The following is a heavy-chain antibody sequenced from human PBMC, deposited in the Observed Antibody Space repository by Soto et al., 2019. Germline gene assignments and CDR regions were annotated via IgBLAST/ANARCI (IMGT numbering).Heavy chain of an antibody. D-gene: IGHD1-7*01. CDR2: IDWRSNTI. CDR1: GFKYDDYA. Sequence: EVQLVESGGGLVQPGRSLRLSCVASGFKYDDYAMQWVRQAPGKGLEWVSGIDWRSNTIRYADSVKGRFTISRDNAKNSLYLQMNSLRAEDTALYYCAKDGGTIAFRYLDYWGHGALVTVSS. CDR3: AKDGGTIAFRYLDY. V-gene: IGHV3-9*01. J-gene: IGHJ4*01.